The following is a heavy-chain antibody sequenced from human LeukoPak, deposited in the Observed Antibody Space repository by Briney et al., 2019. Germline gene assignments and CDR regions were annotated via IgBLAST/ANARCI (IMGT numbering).Heavy chain of an antibody. Sequence: GGSLRLSCVASGFTFDDYGINWVRQAPGKGLEWVSGIRWKSGSIAYADSVKGRFTISRDNAKNSLYLQMNSLRAEDTAVYYCAKASTVITPEDYWGQGTLVTVSS. V-gene: IGHV3-9*01. J-gene: IGHJ4*02. CDR1: GFTFDDYG. CDR3: AKASTVITPEDY. CDR2: IRWKSGSI. D-gene: IGHD4-23*01.